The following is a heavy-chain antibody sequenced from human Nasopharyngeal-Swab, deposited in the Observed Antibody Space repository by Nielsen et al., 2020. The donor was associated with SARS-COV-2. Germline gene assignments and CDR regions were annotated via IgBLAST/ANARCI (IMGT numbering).Heavy chain of an antibody. CDR2: INPSGGST. CDR1: GYTFTSHH. J-gene: IGHJ3*02. CDR3: ARLRGGNSSGWPDAFDI. V-gene: IGHV1-46*01. Sequence: ASVKVPCKASGYTFTSHHMHWLRQAPGQGLKWMGIINPSGGSTSYAQKFQGRVTMTRDTSTSTVYMEMSSLKASDTAMYYCARLRGGNSSGWPDAFDIWGQGTMVTVSS. D-gene: IGHD6-19*01.